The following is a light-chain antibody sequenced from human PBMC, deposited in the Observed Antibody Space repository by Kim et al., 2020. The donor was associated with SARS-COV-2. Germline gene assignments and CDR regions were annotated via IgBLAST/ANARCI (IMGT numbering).Light chain of an antibody. CDR1: QGINIY. CDR2: AAS. CDR3: QQSYGTPLT. J-gene: IGKJ4*01. Sequence: ASAGDRVTITGRASQGINIYLNWYQQKPGKAPKLLIYAASSLQSVVPSRFSGSGSGTDFARTISSLESEDSGTYYCQQSYGTPLTCGGGTKVDIK. V-gene: IGKV1-39*01.